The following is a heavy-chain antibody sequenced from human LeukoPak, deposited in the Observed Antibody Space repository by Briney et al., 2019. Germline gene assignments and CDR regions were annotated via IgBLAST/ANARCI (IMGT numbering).Heavy chain of an antibody. CDR2: IYSGDSDT. J-gene: IGHJ4*02. Sequence: GESLKISCKGSGYSFTSYWIGWVRQMPGKGLEWMGIIYSGDSDTRYSPSFQGQVTISADKSISYLQWSSLKASDTAMYYCARHRGYCSSTSCSGSFDYWGQGTLVTVSS. CDR3: ARHRGYCSSTSCSGSFDY. CDR1: GYSFTSYW. D-gene: IGHD2-2*01. V-gene: IGHV5-51*01.